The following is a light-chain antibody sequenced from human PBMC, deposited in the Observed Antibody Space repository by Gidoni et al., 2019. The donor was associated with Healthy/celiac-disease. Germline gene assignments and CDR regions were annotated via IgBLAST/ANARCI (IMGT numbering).Light chain of an antibody. J-gene: IGLJ1*01. Sequence: QSVLTQPPSGSGAPGQRVTISCTGSSSNIGAGYDVHWYRQLPGTAPKLLIYGNSNRPSGVPDRFSGSKSGTSASLAITGLQAEDEADYYCQSYDSSLSRVFGTGTKVTVL. CDR1: SSNIGAGYD. V-gene: IGLV1-40*01. CDR3: QSYDSSLSRV. CDR2: GNS.